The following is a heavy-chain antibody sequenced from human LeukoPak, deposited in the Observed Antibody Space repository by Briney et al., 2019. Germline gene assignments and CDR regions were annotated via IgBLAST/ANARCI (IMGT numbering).Heavy chain of an antibody. Sequence: QPGESLRLSCAASGFTFSSSPMIWVRQAPGKGLEWVSYISSSGSTIYYADSEKGRFTISRDNAKNSLYLQMNSLRAEDTAVYYCARGLSIAVAVGGFDYWGQGTLVTVSS. V-gene: IGHV3-48*04. J-gene: IGHJ4*02. CDR2: ISSSGSTI. CDR1: GFTFSSSP. CDR3: ARGLSIAVAVGGFDY. D-gene: IGHD6-19*01.